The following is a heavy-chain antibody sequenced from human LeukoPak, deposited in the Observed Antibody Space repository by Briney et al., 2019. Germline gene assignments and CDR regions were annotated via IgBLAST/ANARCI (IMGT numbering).Heavy chain of an antibody. CDR2: VYYSGST. Sequence: SETLSLTCTVSGGSISDFYWSWVRQPPGTGLEWIGYVYYSGSTNHNPPLKSRVTISVDTSKNQFSLKLNSVTAADTAVYYCARQRSNYSSDVWGPGTMVTVSS. J-gene: IGHJ3*01. CDR1: GGSISDFY. D-gene: IGHD4-11*01. V-gene: IGHV4-59*08. CDR3: ARQRSNYSSDV.